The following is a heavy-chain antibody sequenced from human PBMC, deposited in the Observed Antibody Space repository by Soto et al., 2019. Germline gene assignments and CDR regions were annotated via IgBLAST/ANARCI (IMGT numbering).Heavy chain of an antibody. CDR3: ASDYGSWVEMDV. D-gene: IGHD3-10*01. J-gene: IGHJ6*02. CDR1: GYTFSGYY. Sequence: QVQLVQSGAEVKKPGASVKLSCKPSGYTFSGYYVHWVRQAAGQGLEWLGVFKPTGGGSTSYGQRFQGRVTVTRDTSPSTVFMEVGSLGFDDAAVFFCASDYGSWVEMDVWGQGTRVTVSS. CDR2: FKPTGGGST. V-gene: IGHV1-46*01.